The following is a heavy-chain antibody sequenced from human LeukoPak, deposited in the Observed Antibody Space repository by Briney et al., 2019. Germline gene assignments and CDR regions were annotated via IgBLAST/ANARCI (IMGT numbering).Heavy chain of an antibody. J-gene: IGHJ4*02. CDR2: IYTSGST. CDR3: ARSDYGGNAPHFDY. D-gene: IGHD4-23*01. CDR1: GGSISSGSYY. Sequence: PSETLSLTCTVSGGSISSGSYYWSWIRQPAGKGLEWIGRIYTSGSTNYNPSLKSRVTISVDTSKNQFSLKLSSVTAADTAVYYCARSDYGGNAPHFDYWGQGTLVTVSS. V-gene: IGHV4-61*02.